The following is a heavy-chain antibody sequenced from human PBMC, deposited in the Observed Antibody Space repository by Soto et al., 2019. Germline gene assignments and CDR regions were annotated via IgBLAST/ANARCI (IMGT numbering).Heavy chain of an antibody. CDR3: AREAAVAGTAFDH. V-gene: IGHV1-46*01. Sequence: QVQLAQSGAEVKKPGASVKVSCKASGYPFTSYYLPWVRQAPGQGPEWMGRINVSDGSTRYAQNFQVRVTMTSDTSTTTVYMELSPLRSDDTAVYYCAREAAVAGTAFDHWGQGTLVTVSS. D-gene: IGHD6-19*01. CDR1: GYPFTSYY. CDR2: INVSDGST. J-gene: IGHJ5*02.